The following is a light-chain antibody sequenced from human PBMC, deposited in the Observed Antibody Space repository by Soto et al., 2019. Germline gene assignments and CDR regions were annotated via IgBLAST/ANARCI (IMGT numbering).Light chain of an antibody. Sequence: QPVLTQSPSASASLVASVKLTCTLSSGYSTYGIAWHQQQPEKGPRFFMKLNSDGSHNKGNGIPNRFSGSSSGAERYLTISSLQLEDEADYYCQTWVTGIWVFGGGTKLTVL. V-gene: IGLV4-69*01. CDR2: LNSDGSH. J-gene: IGLJ3*02. CDR3: QTWVTGIWV. CDR1: SGYSTYG.